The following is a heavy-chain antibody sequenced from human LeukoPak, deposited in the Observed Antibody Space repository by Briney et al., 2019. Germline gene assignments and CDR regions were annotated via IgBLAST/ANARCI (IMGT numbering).Heavy chain of an antibody. CDR2: ISSSGSTI. CDR1: GFTFSDYY. CDR3: ARDRRSQDDFWSGYYRVGFDP. Sequence: GGSLRLSCAASGFTFSDYYMSWIRQAPGKGLEWVSYISSSGSTIYYADSVKGRFTISRDNAKNSLYLQMNSLRAEDTAVYYCARDRRSQDDFWSGYYRVGFDPWGQGTLVTVSS. D-gene: IGHD3-3*01. V-gene: IGHV3-11*04. J-gene: IGHJ5*02.